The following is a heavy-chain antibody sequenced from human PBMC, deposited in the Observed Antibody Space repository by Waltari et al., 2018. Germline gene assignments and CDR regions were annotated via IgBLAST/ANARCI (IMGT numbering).Heavy chain of an antibody. V-gene: IGHV3-30*18. CDR2: IWYDGSNK. CDR3: AKDYGRFGDAFDI. Sequence: QVQLVESGGGVVQAGRSLGLSCAASGLPLSSSGMHWVRPAAGKGLGWGAGIWYDGSNKYSADSVKGRFTISIDNSKSTLYRRMNSLRAEDTAMYYCAKDYGRFGDAFDIWGQGTMVTVSS. J-gene: IGHJ3*02. CDR1: GLPLSSSG. D-gene: IGHD3-10*01.